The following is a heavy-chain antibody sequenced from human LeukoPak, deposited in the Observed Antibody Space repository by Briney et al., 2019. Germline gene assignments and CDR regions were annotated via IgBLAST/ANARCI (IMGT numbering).Heavy chain of an antibody. CDR2: MNPNSGNT. V-gene: IGHV1-8*01. CDR1: GYTFTIYD. D-gene: IGHD6-13*01. J-gene: IGHJ4*02. Sequence: ASVNVSCKASGYTFTIYDINWVRQATGQGLEWMGWMNPNSGNTGYAQKFQGRVTMTRNTSISTAYMELSSLRSEDTAVYYCARDLAAAGHDYWGQGTLVTVSS. CDR3: ARDLAAAGHDY.